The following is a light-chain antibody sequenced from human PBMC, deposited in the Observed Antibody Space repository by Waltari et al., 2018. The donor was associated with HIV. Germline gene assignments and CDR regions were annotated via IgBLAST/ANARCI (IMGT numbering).Light chain of an antibody. CDR1: QAISIY. J-gene: IGKJ3*01. CDR2: AAY. V-gene: IGKV1-39*01. Sequence: DIQMTQSPSSLSASLGDSVAITCRASQAISIYLYWYQQKPGKVPVLLVYAAYTLQPGAPSRFRGAGSGRDFSLSISGLQTEDFATYFCQQSYGSPFNFGPGT. CDR3: QQSYGSPFN.